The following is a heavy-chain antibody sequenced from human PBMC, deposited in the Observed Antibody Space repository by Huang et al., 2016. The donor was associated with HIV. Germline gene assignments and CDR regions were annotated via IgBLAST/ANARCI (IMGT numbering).Heavy chain of an antibody. Sequence: QLQLQESGPGQVKPSETLSLTCTVSGDFISSTNYYWGWLRQSPGKGLEWVGGVYQSGSTNYNPSLRSRVTLSVDTSRNQFSLRLNSVTAADTAVYYCASQHIGAAATWFWGRGTQVAVSS. D-gene: IGHD6-13*01. CDR3: ASQHIGAAATWF. CDR2: VYQSGST. J-gene: IGHJ4*02. V-gene: IGHV4-39*01. CDR1: GDFISSTNYY.